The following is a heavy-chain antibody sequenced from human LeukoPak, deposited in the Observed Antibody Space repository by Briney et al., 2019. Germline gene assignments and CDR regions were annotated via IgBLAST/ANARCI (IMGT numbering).Heavy chain of an antibody. CDR3: ARAPDYSGSYLDY. CDR1: GYTFTSYD. V-gene: IGHV1-8*01. J-gene: IGHJ4*02. Sequence: GASVKVSCKGSGYTFTSYDINWVRQAPGQGLEWMGWMNPNSGNTGYAQKFQGRVTMTRDTSISTAYMQLSSLSSEDTAVYYCARAPDYSGSYLDYWGQGTLVTVSS. D-gene: IGHD1-26*01. CDR2: MNPNSGNT.